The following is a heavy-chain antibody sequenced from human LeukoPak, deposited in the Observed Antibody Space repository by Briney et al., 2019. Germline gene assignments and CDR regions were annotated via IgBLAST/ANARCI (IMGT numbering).Heavy chain of an antibody. V-gene: IGHV4-59*01. J-gene: IGHJ2*01. CDR3: ARASNYDSSGYYFHWYFDL. Sequence: SETLSLTCSVSSGSLSNYYWSWVRQSPGKGLEWIGYIYYSGTTKYNPYLKSRVTLSIDTSQSRFSLKMNSVTAADTAVYYCARASNYDSSGYYFHWYFDLWGRGTLVTVSS. CDR1: SGSLSNYY. D-gene: IGHD3-22*01. CDR2: IYYSGTT.